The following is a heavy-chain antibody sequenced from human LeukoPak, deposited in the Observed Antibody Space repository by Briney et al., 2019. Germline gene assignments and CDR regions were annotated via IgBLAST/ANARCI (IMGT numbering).Heavy chain of an antibody. Sequence: PGGSLRLSCAASGFTFSSYSMNWVRQAPGKGLEWVSGISGSGGSTYYADSVKGRFTISRDNSKNTLYLQMNSLRADDTAVYYCAKDHDTVTSSTSDYWGQGTLVTVSS. V-gene: IGHV3-23*01. CDR2: ISGSGGST. CDR1: GFTFSSYS. J-gene: IGHJ4*02. CDR3: AKDHDTVTSSTSDY. D-gene: IGHD4-17*01.